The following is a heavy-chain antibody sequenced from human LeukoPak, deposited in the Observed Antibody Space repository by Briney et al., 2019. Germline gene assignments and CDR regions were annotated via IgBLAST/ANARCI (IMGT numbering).Heavy chain of an antibody. CDR1: GVTFGDYA. V-gene: IGHV3-9*01. J-gene: IGHJ4*02. CDR2: INWNSGGM. Sequence: TGGSLRLSCAASGVTFGDYAMHWVRQGPGKGLEWVSGINWNSGGMGYADSVKGRFTISRDNAKNSLYLQMNSLIAEDTALYYCAKGGVLYYYDTSGPTGDSWGQGTLVTVSS. CDR3: AKGGVLYYYDTSGPTGDS. D-gene: IGHD3-22*01.